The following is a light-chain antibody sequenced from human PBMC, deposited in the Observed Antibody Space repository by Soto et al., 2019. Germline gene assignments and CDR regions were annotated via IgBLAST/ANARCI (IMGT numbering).Light chain of an antibody. CDR2: TAS. CDR1: QDIRND. Sequence: AIQMTQSPSSLSASVGDRVTITCRASQDIRNDLGWFQQKPGKAPKLLINTASTLQSGVSSRFSGSGSGTDFTLTISSLQPEDFATYYCQQSYSTSWTFGQGTKVDIK. J-gene: IGKJ1*01. V-gene: IGKV1-6*01. CDR3: QQSYSTSWT.